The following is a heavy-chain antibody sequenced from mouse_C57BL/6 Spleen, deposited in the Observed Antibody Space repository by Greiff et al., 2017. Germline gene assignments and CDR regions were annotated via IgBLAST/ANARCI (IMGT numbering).Heavy chain of an antibody. Sequence: VQLQQSGPVLVKPGASVKMSCKASGYTFTDYYMNWVKQSHGKSLEWIGVINPYNGGTSYNQKFKGKATLTVDQSSSTAYMQLNSLTSEDSAVYYCARGDYYGSSYEDYFDYWGQGTTLTVSS. CDR3: ARGDYYGSSYEDYFDY. J-gene: IGHJ2*01. D-gene: IGHD1-1*01. CDR2: INPYNGGT. V-gene: IGHV1-19*01. CDR1: GYTFTDYY.